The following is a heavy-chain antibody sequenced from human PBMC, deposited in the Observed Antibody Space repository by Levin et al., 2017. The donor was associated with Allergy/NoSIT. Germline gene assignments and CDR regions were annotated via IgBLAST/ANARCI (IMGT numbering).Heavy chain of an antibody. CDR2: IHSSGRT. CDR3: ARATGGFAFDI. D-gene: IGHD4-17*01. Sequence: SSETLSLTCTVSGGSISIFYWSWIRQPPGKGLEWIGYIHSSGRTNYNPSLKSRVTTSVDTSKNQFSLKLNSVTSADTAVYFCARATGGFAFDIWGQGSLVTVSS. V-gene: IGHV4-59*01. CDR1: GGSISIFY. J-gene: IGHJ3*02.